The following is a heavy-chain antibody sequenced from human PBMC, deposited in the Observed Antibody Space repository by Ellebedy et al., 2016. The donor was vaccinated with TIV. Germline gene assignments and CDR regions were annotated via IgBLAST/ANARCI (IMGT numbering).Heavy chain of an antibody. CDR1: GYTFTSYY. D-gene: IGHD1-26*01. J-gene: IGHJ4*02. V-gene: IGHV1-24*01. CDR3: ATADSGSYSRFVY. Sequence: ASVKVSCKASGYTFTSYYMHWVRQAPGKGLEWMGGFDPEDGETIYAQKFQGRVTMTEDTSTDTAYMELSSLRSEDTAVYYCATADSGSYSRFVYWGQGTLVTVSS. CDR2: FDPEDGET.